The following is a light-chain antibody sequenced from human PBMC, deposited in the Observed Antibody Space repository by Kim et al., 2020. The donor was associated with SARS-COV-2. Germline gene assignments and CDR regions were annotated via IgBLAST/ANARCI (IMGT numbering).Light chain of an antibody. CDR2: DAS. Sequence: EIVLTQSPVTLSLSPGERATLSCRASQSVSRNYLAWHQQRPGQAPRLLIYDASTRATGIPDRFSGSGSGTDFTLTISRLEPEDFAVYYCQQYGGSPFTFGPGTKVDIK. CDR3: QQYGGSPFT. J-gene: IGKJ3*01. V-gene: IGKV3-20*01. CDR1: QSVSRNY.